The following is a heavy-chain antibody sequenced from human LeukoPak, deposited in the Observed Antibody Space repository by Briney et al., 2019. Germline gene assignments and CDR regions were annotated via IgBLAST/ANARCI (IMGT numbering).Heavy chain of an antibody. V-gene: IGHV4-34*01. CDR1: GGSFSGYY. D-gene: IGHD2-2*01. Sequence: SETLSLTCAVYGGSFSGYYWSWIRQPPGKGLEWIGEINHSGSTNYNPSLKSRVTISVDTSKNQFSLKLSSVTATDTAVYYCARSRVLWLYIDYWGQGTLVTVSS. CDR2: INHSGST. CDR3: ARSRVLWLYIDY. J-gene: IGHJ4*02.